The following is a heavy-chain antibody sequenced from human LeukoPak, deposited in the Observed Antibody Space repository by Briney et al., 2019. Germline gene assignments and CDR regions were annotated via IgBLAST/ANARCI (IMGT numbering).Heavy chain of an antibody. CDR3: AKDPIAVAGYSYYFDY. D-gene: IGHD6-19*01. CDR2: ISSSGTYI. Sequence: GGSLTLSCAASGFTLSSYSMNWVRQAPGKGLEWVSSISSSGTYIYYADSVKGRLTISRDNSKNTLYLQMNSLRAEDTAVYYCAKDPIAVAGYSYYFDYWGQGTLVTVSS. V-gene: IGHV3-21*01. J-gene: IGHJ4*02. CDR1: GFTLSSYS.